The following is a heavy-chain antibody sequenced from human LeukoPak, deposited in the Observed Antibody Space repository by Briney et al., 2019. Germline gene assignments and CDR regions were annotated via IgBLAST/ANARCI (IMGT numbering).Heavy chain of an antibody. Sequence: GGSLRLIWAASAFTFSTSGMHWDRQAPGKGLEWVAVISYDGSHKYSADSVKGRFTISRDNSKNTLYLQMNSIRTEDTAVYFCSARRPPYGDEYGMHGWGQARKVAVSS. CDR1: AFTFSTSG. V-gene: IGHV3-30*03. CDR2: ISYDGSHK. D-gene: IGHD4/OR15-4a*01. J-gene: IGHJ6*02. CDR3: SARRPPYGDEYGMHG.